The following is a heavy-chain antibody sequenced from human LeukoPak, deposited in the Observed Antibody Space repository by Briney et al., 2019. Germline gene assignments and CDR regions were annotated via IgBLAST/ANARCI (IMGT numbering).Heavy chain of an antibody. D-gene: IGHD6-13*01. J-gene: IGHJ6*04. CDR3: ARGVRYSSSWYSPNGMDV. V-gene: IGHV4-31*03. CDR2: IYYSGST. CDR1: GGSISSGGYY. Sequence: PSQTLSLTCTVSGGSISSGGYYWSWIRQHPGKGLEWIGYIYYSGSTYYNPSLKSRVTISVDTSKNQFSLKLSSVTAADTAVYYCARGVRYSSSWYSPNGMDVWGKGTTVTVSS.